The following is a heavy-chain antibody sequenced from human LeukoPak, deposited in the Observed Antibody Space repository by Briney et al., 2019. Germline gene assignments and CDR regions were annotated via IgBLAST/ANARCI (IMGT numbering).Heavy chain of an antibody. CDR2: ISGSGGST. D-gene: IGHD3-3*01. Sequence: QSGGSLRLSCAASGFTFSSYAMSWVRQAPGKGLEWVSAISGSGGSTYYADSVKGRFTISRDNSKNTLYLQMNSLRAEDTAVYCCATVRFLALHYFDYWGQGTLVTVSA. CDR3: ATVRFLALHYFDY. V-gene: IGHV3-23*01. CDR1: GFTFSSYA. J-gene: IGHJ4*02.